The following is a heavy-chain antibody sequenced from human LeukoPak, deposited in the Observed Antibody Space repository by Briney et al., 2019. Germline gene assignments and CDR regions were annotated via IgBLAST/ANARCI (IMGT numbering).Heavy chain of an antibody. CDR3: APEIEN. Sequence: GGSLRLSCAASGLTFSSYWMSWVRQAPGKGLEWVASIKQDGSEKYYMDSVEGRFTISRDNAKNSLYLQMNSLRAEDTAVYYCAPEIENWGQGTLVTVSS. J-gene: IGHJ4*02. V-gene: IGHV3-7*01. CDR1: GLTFSSYW. CDR2: IKQDGSEK. D-gene: IGHD5-24*01.